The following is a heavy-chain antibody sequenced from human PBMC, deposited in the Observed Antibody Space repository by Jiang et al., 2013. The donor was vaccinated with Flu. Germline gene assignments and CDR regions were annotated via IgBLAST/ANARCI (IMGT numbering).Heavy chain of an antibody. J-gene: IGHJ4*02. CDR2: SIIVEAP. CDR3: ARSYSSGYYSY. Sequence: FSGYYWSWIRQPPGKGLEWIGKSIIVEAPTXTVPQESVTISVDTSKNQFSLKLSSVTAADTAVYYCARSYSSGYYSYWGQGTLVTVSS. CDR1: FSGYY. V-gene: IGHV4-34*01. D-gene: IGHD3-22*01.